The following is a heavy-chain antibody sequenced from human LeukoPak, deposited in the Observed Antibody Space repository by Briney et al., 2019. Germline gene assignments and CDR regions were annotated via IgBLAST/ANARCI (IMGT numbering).Heavy chain of an antibody. J-gene: IGHJ6*02. CDR3: ARDPIQVGYCSSTSCYGTFYGMDV. CDR1: GFTVSSNY. CDR2: IYSGGST. D-gene: IGHD2-2*01. V-gene: IGHV3-66*01. Sequence: GALRLSCAASGFTVSSNYMSWVRQAPRKGLEWVSVIYSGGSTYYADSVKGRFTISRDNSKNTLYLQMNSLRAEDTAVYYCARDPIQVGYCSSTSCYGTFYGMDVWGQGTTVTVSS.